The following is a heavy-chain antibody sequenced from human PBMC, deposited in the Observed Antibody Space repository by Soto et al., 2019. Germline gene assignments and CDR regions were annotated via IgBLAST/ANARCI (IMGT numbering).Heavy chain of an antibody. CDR1: GGSFSGYY. CDR2: INHSGST. V-gene: IGHV4-34*01. D-gene: IGHD2-8*01. J-gene: IGHJ4*02. CDR3: ARGTARPRCYDY. Sequence: QVQLQQWGAGLLKPSETLSLTCAVYGGSFSGYYWSWIRQPPGKGLEWIGEINHSGSTNYNPSLKSRVTISVDTSKNQFSLKLSSVTSADKAVYYCARGTARPRCYDYWGQGTLVTVSS.